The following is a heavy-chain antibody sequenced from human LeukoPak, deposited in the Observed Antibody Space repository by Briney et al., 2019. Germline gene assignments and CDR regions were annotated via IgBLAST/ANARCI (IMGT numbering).Heavy chain of an antibody. CDR3: AKSEFDYYDSSGPPDS. CDR1: GFTFSTFA. V-gene: IGHV3-33*06. D-gene: IGHD3-22*01. CDR2: IWFDGSNK. Sequence: GGSLRLSCAASGFTFSTFAMHWVRQAPDKGLEWVAVIWFDGSNKYYADSVKGRFSISRDNSKNTLPLQMNSLRADDTAVYYCAKSEFDYYDSSGPPDSWGQGTLVTVSS. J-gene: IGHJ5*01.